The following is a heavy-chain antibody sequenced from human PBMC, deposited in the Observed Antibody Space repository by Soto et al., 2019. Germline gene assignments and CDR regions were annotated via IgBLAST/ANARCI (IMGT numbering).Heavy chain of an antibody. CDR2: INDSGNI. V-gene: IGHV4-34*01. J-gene: IGHJ6*03. Sequence: QVQLQQWGAGLLKPSETLSLTCAVYGGSFSGYQWSWIRQTPGKGLEWIGEINDSGNINYNPSLQSRVTILLYTSKKQISMKLSSVTAADSAVYYCVRGLILWFGELTRRGGYYYYMDVWGKETTVTVSS. D-gene: IGHD3-10*01. CDR3: VRGLILWFGELTRRGGYYYYMDV. CDR1: GGSFSGYQ.